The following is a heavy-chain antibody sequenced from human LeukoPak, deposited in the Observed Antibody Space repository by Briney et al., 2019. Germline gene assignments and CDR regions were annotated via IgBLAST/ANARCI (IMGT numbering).Heavy chain of an antibody. Sequence: SETLSLTCAVYGGSFSGYYWSWIRQPPGKGLEWIGEINHSGSTNYNPSLKSRVTISVDTSKNQFSLKLSSVTAADTAVYYCAHFRRLIDFWSGYYLPYGMDVWGQGTTVTVSS. D-gene: IGHD3-3*01. J-gene: IGHJ6*02. CDR3: AHFRRLIDFWSGYYLPYGMDV. V-gene: IGHV4-34*01. CDR2: INHSGST. CDR1: GGSFSGYY.